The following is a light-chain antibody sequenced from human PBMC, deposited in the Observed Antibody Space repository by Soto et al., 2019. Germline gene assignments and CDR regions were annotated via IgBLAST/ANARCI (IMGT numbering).Light chain of an antibody. Sequence: QSALTQPASVSGSPGQSITISCTGTSSDVGSYDLVSWYQHHSGKAPKIIIYEVNKRPSGISDRFSGSKSGNTASLTIPGLQAEDEADYFCCSFVRTNGLLFGGGTKLTVL. V-gene: IGLV2-23*02. J-gene: IGLJ2*01. CDR2: EVN. CDR1: SSDVGSYDL. CDR3: CSFVRTNGLL.